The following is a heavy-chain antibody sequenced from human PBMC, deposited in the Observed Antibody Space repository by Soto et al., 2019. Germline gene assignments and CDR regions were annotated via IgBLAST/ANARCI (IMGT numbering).Heavy chain of an antibody. CDR1: GYTFTSYA. CDR3: ARDRASVGYDSYSPLDAFDI. D-gene: IGHD5-12*01. V-gene: IGHV1-3*01. CDR2: INAGNGNT. J-gene: IGHJ3*02. Sequence: ASVKVSCKASGYTFTSYAMHWVRQAPGQRLEWMGWINAGNGNTKYSQKLQGRVTITRDTSASTAYMELSSLRSEDTAVYYCARDRASVGYDSYSPLDAFDIWGQGTMVTVSS.